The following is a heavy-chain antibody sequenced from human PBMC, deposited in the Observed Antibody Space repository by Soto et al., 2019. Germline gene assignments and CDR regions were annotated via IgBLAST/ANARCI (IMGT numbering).Heavy chain of an antibody. D-gene: IGHD6-13*01. J-gene: IGHJ4*02. Sequence: EASVKVSCKASGYTFTSYGISWVRQAPGQGLEWMGWISAYNGNTNYAQKLQGRVTMTTDTSTSTAYMELRSLRSDDTAVYYCARSEGYSSSWYRTSKYFDYWGQGTLVTVSS. CDR2: ISAYNGNT. CDR3: ARSEGYSSSWYRTSKYFDY. CDR1: GYTFTSYG. V-gene: IGHV1-18*01.